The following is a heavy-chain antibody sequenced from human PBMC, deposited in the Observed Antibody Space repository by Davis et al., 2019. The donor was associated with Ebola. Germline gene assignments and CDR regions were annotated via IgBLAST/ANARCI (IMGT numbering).Heavy chain of an antibody. CDR2: IYSGGST. J-gene: IGHJ6*02. V-gene: IGHV3-53*01. CDR1: GFIVRSNY. CDR3: ARGPSSGLLWGMDV. Sequence: GESLKISCAASGFIVRSNYMSWVRQAPGKGLEWVSVIYSGGSTYYADSVKGRFTISRDNSKNTLYLQMNSLRAKDTAVYYCARGPSSGLLWGMDVWGQGTTVTVSS. D-gene: IGHD3-22*01.